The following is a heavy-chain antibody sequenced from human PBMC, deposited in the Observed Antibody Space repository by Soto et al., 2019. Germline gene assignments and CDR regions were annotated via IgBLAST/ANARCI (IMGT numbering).Heavy chain of an antibody. Sequence: QVQLQASGPGLVKPSQTLSLTCTVSGGSISSGAYHWNWIRQHPGKGLEWIGYIYYNGATYYSSSLQSRVDISLDTSRNQFPLRLASVTAADTAVYYCARGSAGRFLGVYYGVDVWGPGTTVTVSS. CDR2: IYYNGAT. V-gene: IGHV4-31*03. D-gene: IGHD3-3*01. CDR3: ARGSAGRFLGVYYGVDV. CDR1: GGSISSGAYH. J-gene: IGHJ6*02.